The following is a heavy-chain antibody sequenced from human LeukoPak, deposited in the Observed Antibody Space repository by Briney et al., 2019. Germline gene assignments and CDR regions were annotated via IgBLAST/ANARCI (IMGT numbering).Heavy chain of an antibody. V-gene: IGHV3-48*04. CDR1: GFTFDNYG. CDR2: ISSSGSTI. Sequence: GGSLRLSCAASGFTFDNYGMHWVRQAPGKGLEWVSYISSSGSTIYYADSVKGRFTISRDNAKNSLYLQMNSLRAEDTAVYYCARDLPIWFGVSGGWFDPWGQGTLVTVSS. D-gene: IGHD3-10*01. J-gene: IGHJ5*02. CDR3: ARDLPIWFGVSGGWFDP.